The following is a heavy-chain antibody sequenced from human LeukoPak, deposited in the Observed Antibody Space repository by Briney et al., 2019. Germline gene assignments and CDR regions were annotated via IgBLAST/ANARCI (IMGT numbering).Heavy chain of an antibody. CDR3: ARDLDSSGYYSNWFDP. Sequence: PSQTLSLTCTVSGGSISSGSYYWSWIRQPAGKGLEWIGRIYTSGSTNYNPSHKSRVTISVDTSKNQFSLKLSSVTAADTAVYYCARDLDSSGYYSNWFDPWGQGTLVTVSS. V-gene: IGHV4-61*02. CDR2: IYTSGST. J-gene: IGHJ5*02. D-gene: IGHD3-22*01. CDR1: GGSISSGSYY.